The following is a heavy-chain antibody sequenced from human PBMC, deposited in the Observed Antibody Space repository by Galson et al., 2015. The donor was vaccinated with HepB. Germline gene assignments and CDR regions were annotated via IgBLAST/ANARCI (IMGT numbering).Heavy chain of an antibody. D-gene: IGHD3-10*01. V-gene: IGHV1-58*01. J-gene: IGHJ4*02. CDR1: GFTFTSSA. Sequence: SVKVSCKASGFTFTSSAVQWVRQARGQRLEWIGWIVVGSGNTNYAQKFQERVTITRDMSTSTAYMELSSLRSEDTAVYYCAAVPRISTRYGSGVGDFDYWGQGTLVTVSS. CDR2: IVVGSGNT. CDR3: AAVPRISTRYGSGVGDFDY.